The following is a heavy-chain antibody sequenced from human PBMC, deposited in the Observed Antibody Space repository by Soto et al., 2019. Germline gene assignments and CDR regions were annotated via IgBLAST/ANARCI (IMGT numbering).Heavy chain of an antibody. D-gene: IGHD3-10*01. CDR1: GFTVSSNY. J-gene: IGHJ6*02. CDR3: ARDYYGSGSYNRFYYYYGMDV. V-gene: IGHV3-53*01. Sequence: PGGSLRLSCAASGFTVSSNYMSWVRQAPGKGLEWVSVIYSGGSTYYADSVKGRFTISRDNSKNTLYLQMNSLRAEDTAVYYCARDYYGSGSYNRFYYYYGMDVWGQGTTVTVAS. CDR2: IYSGGST.